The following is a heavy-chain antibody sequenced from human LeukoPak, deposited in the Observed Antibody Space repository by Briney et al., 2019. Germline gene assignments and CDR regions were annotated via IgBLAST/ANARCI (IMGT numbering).Heavy chain of an antibody. J-gene: IGHJ3*02. Sequence: GGSLRLSCAASGFTFSNAWMRWVRQAPGKGLEWVGRIKSKTDGGTTDYAAPVKGRFTISRDDSKNTLYLQMNSLKTEDTAVYYCTTDALLRDAFDIWGQGTMVTVSS. CDR2: IKSKTDGGTT. D-gene: IGHD3-10*01. CDR1: GFTFSNAW. V-gene: IGHV3-15*01. CDR3: TTDALLRDAFDI.